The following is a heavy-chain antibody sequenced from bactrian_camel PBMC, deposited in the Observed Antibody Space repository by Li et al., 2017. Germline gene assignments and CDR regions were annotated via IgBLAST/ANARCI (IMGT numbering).Heavy chain of an antibody. CDR2: IHSTGGAT. Sequence: HVQLVESGGGVVQPGGSLTLSCSASGYTFSTHCVGWFRQAPGKGLEYVSGIHSTGGATWYTKSVKGRFTISRDDGPNTVYLQMNSLKTEDTAVYFCAADAGTATYCSGFPRGQGTQVTVS. CDR1: GYTFSTHC. V-gene: IGHV3S6*01. J-gene: IGHJ4*01. D-gene: IGHD3*01.